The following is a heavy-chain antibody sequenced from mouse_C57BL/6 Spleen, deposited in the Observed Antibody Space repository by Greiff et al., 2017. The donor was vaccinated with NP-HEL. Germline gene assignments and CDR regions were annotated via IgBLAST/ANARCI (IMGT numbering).Heavy chain of an antibody. CDR3: ARDGSTMVTTWAMDY. V-gene: IGHV1-64*01. J-gene: IGHJ4*01. Sequence: VQLQQSGAELVKPGASVKLSCKASGYTFPSYWMHWVKQRPGQGLEWIGMIHPNSGSTTYNEKFKSKATLTVDTSSSTAYMPLSSLTSEDSAVYTGARDGSTMVTTWAMDYWGQGTSVTVST. CDR1: GYTFPSYW. D-gene: IGHD2-2*01. CDR2: IHPNSGST.